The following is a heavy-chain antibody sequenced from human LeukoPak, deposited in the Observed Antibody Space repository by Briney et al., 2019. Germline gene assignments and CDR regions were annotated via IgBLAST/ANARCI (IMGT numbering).Heavy chain of an antibody. D-gene: IGHD4-23*01. CDR3: ARAPTTTVVTGGALY. CDR1: GGSISSSNW. J-gene: IGHJ4*02. Sequence: KPSETLSLTCAVSGGSISSSNWWSWVRPPPGKGLEWIGEIYHSGSTNYNPSLKSRVTISVDKSKNQFSLKLSSVTAADTAVYYCARAPTTTVVTGGALYWGQGTLVTVSS. CDR2: IYHSGST. V-gene: IGHV4-4*02.